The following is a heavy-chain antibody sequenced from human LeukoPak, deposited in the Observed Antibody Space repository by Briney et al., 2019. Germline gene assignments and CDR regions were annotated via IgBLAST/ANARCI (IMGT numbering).Heavy chain of an antibody. Sequence: ASVKVSCKASGYTFTGYYMHWVRQAPGQGLEWMGWINPNSGGTNYAQKVQGRVTMTRDTSISTAYMELSRLRSDDTAVYYCARPYGANAFDIWGQGTMVTVSS. CDR2: INPNSGGT. V-gene: IGHV1-2*02. J-gene: IGHJ3*02. CDR1: GYTFTGYY. D-gene: IGHD4-17*01. CDR3: ARPYGANAFDI.